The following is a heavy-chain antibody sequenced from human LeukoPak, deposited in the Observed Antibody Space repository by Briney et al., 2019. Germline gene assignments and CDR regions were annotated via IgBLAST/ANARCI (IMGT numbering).Heavy chain of an antibody. Sequence: SETLSLTCAVYGGSFSGYYWSWIRQPAGKGLEWIGRIYTSGSTNYNPSLKSRVTMSVDTSKNQFSLKLSSVTAADTAVYYCARDRAAAGNDYWGQGTLVTVSS. CDR1: GGSFSGYY. J-gene: IGHJ4*02. CDR3: ARDRAAAGNDY. D-gene: IGHD6-13*01. V-gene: IGHV4-4*07. CDR2: IYTSGST.